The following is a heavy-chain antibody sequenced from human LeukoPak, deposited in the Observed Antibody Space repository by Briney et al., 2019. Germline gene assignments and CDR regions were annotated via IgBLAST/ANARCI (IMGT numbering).Heavy chain of an antibody. CDR1: GYTFTSYY. CDR3: ARDRSVGSYSSSWYVRLDYNWFDP. Sequence: ASVKVSCKASGYTFTSYYMHWVRQAPGQGLEWMGIINPSGGSTSYAQKFQGRVTMTRDTSTSTVYMELSSLRSEDTAVYYCARDRSVGSYSSSWYVRLDYNWFDPWGQGTLVTVSS. CDR2: INPSGGST. J-gene: IGHJ5*02. D-gene: IGHD6-13*01. V-gene: IGHV1-46*01.